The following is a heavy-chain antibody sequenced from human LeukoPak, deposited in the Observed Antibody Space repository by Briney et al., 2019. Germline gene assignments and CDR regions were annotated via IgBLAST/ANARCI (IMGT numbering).Heavy chain of an antibody. V-gene: IGHV7-4-1*02. CDR3: ARAIGGYDILTGTTSRAFDI. CDR2: INTNTGNP. J-gene: IGHJ3*02. Sequence: ASVKVSCKASGYTFTSYAMNWVRQAPGQGLEWVGWINTNTGNPTYAQGFTGRFVFSLDTSVSTAYLQISSLKAEDTAVYYCARAIGGYDILTGTTSRAFDIWGQGTMVTVSS. CDR1: GYTFTSYA. D-gene: IGHD3-9*01.